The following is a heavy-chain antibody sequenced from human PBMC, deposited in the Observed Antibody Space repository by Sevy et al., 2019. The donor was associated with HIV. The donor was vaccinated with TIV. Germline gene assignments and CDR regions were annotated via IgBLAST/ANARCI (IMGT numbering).Heavy chain of an antibody. V-gene: IGHV4-34*01. Sequence: SETLSLTCTVYGVSFSDYYWTWIRQPPREGLQWIGEVSHSGGTNYSPSLKSRLSMSLDTSKNQFSLTLSSVTAADTAVYYCARGPLVSPGYCSGGSCPTIDYWGQGTLVTVSS. CDR2: VSHSGGT. CDR3: ARGPLVSPGYCSGGSCPTIDY. CDR1: GVSFSDYY. D-gene: IGHD2-15*01. J-gene: IGHJ4*02.